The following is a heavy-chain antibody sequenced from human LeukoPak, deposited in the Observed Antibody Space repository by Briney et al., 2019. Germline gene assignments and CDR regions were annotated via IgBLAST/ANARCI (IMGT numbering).Heavy chain of an antibody. CDR3: ARDSSWYYFDC. CDR2: TSSSSSYI. V-gene: IGHV3-21*01. CDR1: GFTFRSYS. J-gene: IGHJ4*02. Sequence: GGSLRLSCAASGFTFRSYSMNWVRQAPGKGLEWVSSTSSSSSYIYYADSMKGRFTISRDNAKNSLYLQMNSLRAEDTAVYYCARDSSWYYFDCWGQGTLVTVSS. D-gene: IGHD6-13*01.